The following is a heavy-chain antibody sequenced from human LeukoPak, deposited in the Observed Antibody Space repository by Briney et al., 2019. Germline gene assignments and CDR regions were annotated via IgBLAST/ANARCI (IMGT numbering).Heavy chain of an antibody. D-gene: IGHD5-12*01. CDR1: GGSISSYY. CDR3: ARLGYSGYDFYFDY. V-gene: IGHV4-59*08. CDR2: IYYSGST. Sequence: SETLSLTCTVSGGSISSYYWSWIRQPPGKGLEWIGYIYYSGSTNYNPSLKSRVTISVDTSKNQFSLKLSSVTAADTAVYYCARLGYSGYDFYFDYWGRGTLVTVSS. J-gene: IGHJ4*02.